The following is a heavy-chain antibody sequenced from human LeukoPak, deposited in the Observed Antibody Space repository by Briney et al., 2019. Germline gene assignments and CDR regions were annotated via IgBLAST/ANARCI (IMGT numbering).Heavy chain of an antibody. CDR3: AKDSGYDSSGYPFNWFDP. J-gene: IGHJ5*02. V-gene: IGHV3-23*01. CDR1: GFTFSSYA. CDR2: ISGSGGST. D-gene: IGHD3-22*01. Sequence: PGGSLRLSCAASGFTFSSYAVSWVRQAPGKGLEWVSAISGSGGSTYYAESVKGRFTISRDNSKNTLYLQMNSLRAEDTAVYYCAKDSGYDSSGYPFNWFDPWGQGTLVTVSS.